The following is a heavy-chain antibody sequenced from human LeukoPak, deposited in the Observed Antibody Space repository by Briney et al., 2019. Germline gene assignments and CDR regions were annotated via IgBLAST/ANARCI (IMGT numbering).Heavy chain of an antibody. Sequence: ASVEASCKASGGTFSSYAISWVRQAPGQGLEWMGGIIPIFGTANYAQKFQGRVTITTDESTSTAYMELSSLRSEDTAVFYCARDDGGFDYWGQGTLVTVSS. J-gene: IGHJ4*02. V-gene: IGHV1-69*05. D-gene: IGHD2-15*01. CDR3: ARDDGGFDY. CDR1: GGTFSSYA. CDR2: IIPIFGTA.